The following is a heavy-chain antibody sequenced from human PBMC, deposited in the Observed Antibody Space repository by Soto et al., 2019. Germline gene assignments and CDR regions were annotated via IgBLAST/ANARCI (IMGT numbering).Heavy chain of an antibody. CDR3: AKDFIVNNGVWEPYDV. CDR2: ISGGGI. V-gene: IGHV3-23*01. CDR1: GFTFSSYA. J-gene: IGHJ3*01. Sequence: GGSLRLSCAASGFTFSSYAMSWVRQAPGKGLEWVSAISGGGIQYADSVRGRFTVSRDNSKNTLYLQMDSLRAEDTAVYYCAKDFIVNNGVWEPYDVWGQGTEVTVSS. D-gene: IGHD2-8*01.